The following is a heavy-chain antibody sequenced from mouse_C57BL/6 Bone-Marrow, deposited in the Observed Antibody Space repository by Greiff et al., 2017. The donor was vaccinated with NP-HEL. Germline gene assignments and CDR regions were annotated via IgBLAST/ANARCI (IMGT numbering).Heavy chain of an antibody. CDR2: IDPENGDT. Sequence: EVKLMESGAELVRPGASVKLSCTASGFNIKDDYMHWVKQRPEQGLEWIGWIDPENGDTEYASKFQGKATITADTSSNTAYLQLSSLTSEDTAVYYCTFIYYDYDESWGQGTTLTVSS. J-gene: IGHJ2*01. CDR1: GFNIKDDY. D-gene: IGHD2-4*01. V-gene: IGHV14-4*01. CDR3: TFIYYDYDES.